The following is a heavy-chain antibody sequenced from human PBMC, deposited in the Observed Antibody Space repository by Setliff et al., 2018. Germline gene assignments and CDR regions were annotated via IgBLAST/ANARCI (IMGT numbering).Heavy chain of an antibody. V-gene: IGHV4-39*01. J-gene: IGHJ4*02. D-gene: IGHD1-26*01. CDR2: FYFGENT. Sequence: SETLSLTCTVSGGSISSHGFYWGWIRQPPGEGLEWIGSFYFGENTHYNPSLKSRLTISVDTSKTQFSLQLSSVTAADTAVYYCARHGRYTGTYADAFDIWGQGTLVTVSS. CDR1: GGSISSHGFY. CDR3: ARHGRYTGTYADAFDI.